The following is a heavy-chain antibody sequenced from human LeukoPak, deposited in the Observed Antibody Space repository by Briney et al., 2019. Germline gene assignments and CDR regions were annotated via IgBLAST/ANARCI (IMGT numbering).Heavy chain of an antibody. CDR1: GGSYRRYH. CDR3: ASGTLVVDTATQTDY. J-gene: IGHJ4*02. CDR2: IYYSGST. V-gene: IGHV4-59*08. D-gene: IGHD5-18*01. Sequence: SETLSLTWTVSGGSYRRYHWSWIRQPPGKGLEWIGYIYYSGSTNYNPSLKSRVTISVDTSKNQFSLKLSSVTAADTAVHYFASGTLVVDTATQTDYWGQGTLVTVSS.